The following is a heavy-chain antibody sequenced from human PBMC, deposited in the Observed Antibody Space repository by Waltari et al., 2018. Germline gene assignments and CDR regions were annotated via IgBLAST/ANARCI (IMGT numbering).Heavy chain of an antibody. CDR1: GYTFTSYD. CDR3: SGSATVRGGSSGN. D-gene: IGHD3-10*01. Sequence: QVQLVQSGAEVKKPGASVKVSCKASGYTFTSYDINWVRQATGQGLEWMGWMNPNSGNTGYAKKFKGRVTMTRKTSISTTYMGLSSLGSEDTAGYYCSGSATVRGGSSGNWGQGTLVTVSS. CDR2: MNPNSGNT. J-gene: IGHJ4*02. V-gene: IGHV1-8*01.